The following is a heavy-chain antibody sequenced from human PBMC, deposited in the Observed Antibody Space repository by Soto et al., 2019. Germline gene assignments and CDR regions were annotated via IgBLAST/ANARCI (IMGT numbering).Heavy chain of an antibody. CDR3: ARWGTTGGLDV. CDR2: TSSDGSNN. V-gene: IGHV3-33*05. CDR1: GFTFRSYV. Sequence: QVQLVESGGGVVQPGTSLRLSCVGSGFTFRSYVIHWVRQAPGKGLEWVALTSSDGSNNFYGDSVKGRFTISRHNSRNTVELQMASLRFEDTALYYCARWGTTGGLDVWGQGTLVSVSS. J-gene: IGHJ4*02. D-gene: IGHD3-16*01.